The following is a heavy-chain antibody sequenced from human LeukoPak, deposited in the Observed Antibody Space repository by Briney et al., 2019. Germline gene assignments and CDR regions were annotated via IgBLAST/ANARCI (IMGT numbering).Heavy chain of an antibody. J-gene: IGHJ5*02. CDR1: GYTFTGYY. D-gene: IGHD6-19*01. CDR3: AREKRVAGSRGGFDP. Sequence: ASVTVSCKASGYTFTGYYMHWVRQAPGQGLEWMGWNNPNSGGTNFAQKFQGRVTMTRETSISTAYMELSRLRSDDTAVYYCAREKRVAGSRGGFDPWGQGTLVTVSS. CDR2: NNPNSGGT. V-gene: IGHV1-2*02.